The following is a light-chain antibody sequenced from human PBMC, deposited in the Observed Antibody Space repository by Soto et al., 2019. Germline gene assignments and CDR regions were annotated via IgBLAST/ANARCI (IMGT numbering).Light chain of an antibody. CDR1: SSDVGGYNY. V-gene: IGLV2-14*01. CDR2: EVS. Sequence: QSAVTQPASVSGSPGQSITISCTGTSSDVGGYNYVSWYQQHPGKAPKLMIYEVSNRPSGVSNRFSGSKSGNTASLTISGLQAEDEADYYCSSYTSSTLYVFGTGTKLTVL. CDR3: SSYTSSTLYV. J-gene: IGLJ1*01.